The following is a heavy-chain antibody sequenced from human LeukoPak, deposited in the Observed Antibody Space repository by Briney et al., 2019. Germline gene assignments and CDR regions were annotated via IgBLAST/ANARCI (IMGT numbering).Heavy chain of an antibody. CDR2: ISSSSSTI. Sequence: AGGSLRLSCAASGFTFSSYSMNWVRQAPGKGLEWVSYISSSSSTIYYADSVKGRFTISRDNAKNSLYLQMNSLRAEDTAVYYCARDLNAFDIWGQGTMVTVSS. CDR3: ARDLNAFDI. J-gene: IGHJ3*02. V-gene: IGHV3-48*04. CDR1: GFTFSSYS.